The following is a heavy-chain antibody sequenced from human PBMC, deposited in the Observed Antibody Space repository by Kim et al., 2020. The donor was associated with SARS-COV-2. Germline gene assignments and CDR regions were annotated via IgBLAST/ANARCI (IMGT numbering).Heavy chain of an antibody. V-gene: IGHV3-9*01. D-gene: IGHD5-18*01. J-gene: IGHJ4*02. Sequence: GGSLRLSCAASGFTFDDYAMHWVRQAPGKGLEWVSGISWNSGSIGYADSVKGRFTISRDNAKNSLYLQMNSLRAEDTALYYCAKAYTAMVRGYFDYWGQG. CDR1: GFTFDDYA. CDR3: AKAYTAMVRGYFDY. CDR2: ISWNSGSI.